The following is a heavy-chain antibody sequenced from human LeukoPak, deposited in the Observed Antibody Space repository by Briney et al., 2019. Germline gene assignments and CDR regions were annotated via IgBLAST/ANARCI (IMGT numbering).Heavy chain of an antibody. D-gene: IGHD4-17*01. Sequence: EASVKVSCKASGYTFNNYSINWVRQAPGQGLEWMGWISVYIGNTNYAQKLQGRVTMTTDTFTSTAYMELRSLRSDDTAVYYCARDLNDYGDFDYWGQGTLVTVSS. CDR2: ISVYIGNT. CDR3: ARDLNDYGDFDY. J-gene: IGHJ4*02. CDR1: GYTFNNYS. V-gene: IGHV1-18*01.